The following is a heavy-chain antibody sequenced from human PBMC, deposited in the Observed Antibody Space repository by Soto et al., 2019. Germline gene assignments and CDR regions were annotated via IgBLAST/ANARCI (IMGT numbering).Heavy chain of an antibody. CDR2: MNPNSGNT. V-gene: IGHV1-8*01. CDR1: GYTFTSYD. CDR3: ASPARNYDFWSGYSFDI. Sequence: ASVKVSCKASGYTFTSYDINWVRQATGQGLEWMGWMNPNSGNTGYAQKFQGRVTMTRNTSISTAYMELSSLRSEDTAVYYCASPARNYDFWSGYSFDIWGQGTMVSVSS. D-gene: IGHD3-3*01. J-gene: IGHJ3*02.